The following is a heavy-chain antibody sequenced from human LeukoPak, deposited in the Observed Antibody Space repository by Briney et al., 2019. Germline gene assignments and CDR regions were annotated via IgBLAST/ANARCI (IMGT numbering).Heavy chain of an antibody. CDR3: ARGTVAGRRGDFQH. D-gene: IGHD6-19*01. CDR2: IYHSGST. Sequence: NPSETLSLTCAVSGYSISSGYYWGWIRQPPGKGLEWIGSIYHSGSTYYNPSLKSRVTISVDTSKNQFSLKLSSVTAADTAVYYCARGTVAGRRGDFQHWGQGTLVTVSS. J-gene: IGHJ1*01. CDR1: GYSISSGYY. V-gene: IGHV4-38-2*01.